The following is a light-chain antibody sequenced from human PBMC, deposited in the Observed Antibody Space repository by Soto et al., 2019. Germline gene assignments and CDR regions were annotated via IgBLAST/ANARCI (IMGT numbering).Light chain of an antibody. J-gene: IGKJ4*01. CDR1: QSVSSN. CDR3: QQYKNWPLT. Sequence: EIVMTQSPATLSVSPGERATLSCRASQSVSSNFAWYQQKPGQAPRLLIYGASTRATGIPARFSGSGSGTEFTLTISSLQSEDVAVYYCQQYKNWPLTFGGGTKVEIK. V-gene: IGKV3-15*01. CDR2: GAS.